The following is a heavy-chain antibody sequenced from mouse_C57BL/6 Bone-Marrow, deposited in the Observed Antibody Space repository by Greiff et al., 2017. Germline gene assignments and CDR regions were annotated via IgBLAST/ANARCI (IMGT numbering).Heavy chain of an antibody. CDR2: IDPENGDT. CDR1: GFNIKDDY. V-gene: IGHV14-4*01. Sequence: EVQLQQSGAELVRPGASVKLSCTASGFNIKDDYMHWVKQRPEQGLEWIGWIDPENGDTEYASKFQGKATITADTSSNTAYLQLSSLTSEDTSVYYSLYYYGSPCFAYWGQGTLVTVSA. J-gene: IGHJ3*01. CDR3: LYYYGSPCFAY. D-gene: IGHD1-1*01.